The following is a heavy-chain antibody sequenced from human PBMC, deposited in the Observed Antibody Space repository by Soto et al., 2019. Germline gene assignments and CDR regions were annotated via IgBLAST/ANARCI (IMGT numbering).Heavy chain of an antibody. J-gene: IGHJ4*02. CDR2: IYYSGST. D-gene: IGHD6-19*01. CDR1: GGSISSYY. CDR3: VRHEGSGWYDY. Sequence: QVQLQESGPGLVKPSETLSLTCTVSGGSISSYYWSWIRQPPGKGLEWIGYIYYSGSTNYNPSLKSRVTISVDTSKNQFSLKLSSVTAADTAVYYCVRHEGSGWYDYWGQGTLVTVSS. V-gene: IGHV4-59*08.